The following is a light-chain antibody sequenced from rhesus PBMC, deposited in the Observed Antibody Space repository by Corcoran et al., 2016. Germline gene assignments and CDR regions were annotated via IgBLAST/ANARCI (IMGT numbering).Light chain of an antibody. V-gene: IGKV7-13*01. J-gene: IGKJ1*01. Sequence: DIVLTQSPASLAVSPGQRATITCRASESVSFVGINLIHWYQQKPGQPPKHLIHQASNKNTEGPARFSGRGSWTDFTLTINPVAADEAGDYYGLQSKNSPPFSQGTKVEIK. CDR2: QAS. CDR3: LQSKNSPP. CDR1: ESVSFVGINL.